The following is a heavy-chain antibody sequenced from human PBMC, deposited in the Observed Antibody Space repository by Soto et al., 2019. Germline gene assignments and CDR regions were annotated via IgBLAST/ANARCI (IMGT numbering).Heavy chain of an antibody. CDR2: ISSSSSYI. D-gene: IGHD2-2*02. CDR3: ARGIGEYCSSTSCYTSYYYYGMDV. V-gene: IGHV3-21*01. Sequence: GSLRLSCAASGFTFSSYSMDWVRQAPGKGLEWVSSISSSSSYIYYADSVKGRFTISRDNAKNSLYLQMNSLRAEDTAVYYCARGIGEYCSSTSCYTSYYYYGMDVWGQGTTVTVSS. J-gene: IGHJ6*02. CDR1: GFTFSSYS.